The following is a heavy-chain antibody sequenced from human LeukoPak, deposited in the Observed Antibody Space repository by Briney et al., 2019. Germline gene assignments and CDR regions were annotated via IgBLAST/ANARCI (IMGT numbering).Heavy chain of an antibody. CDR1: GGSISSSSYY. CDR2: IYTSGST. J-gene: IGHJ4*02. D-gene: IGHD7-27*01. CDR3: ARDSTGDQRGWYYFDY. V-gene: IGHV4-61*02. Sequence: SETLSLTCTVSGGSISSSSYYWSWIRQPAGKGLEWIGRIYTSGSTNYNPSLKSRVTMSVDTSKNQFSLKLSSVTAADTAVYYCARDSTGDQRGWYYFDYWGQGTLVTVSS.